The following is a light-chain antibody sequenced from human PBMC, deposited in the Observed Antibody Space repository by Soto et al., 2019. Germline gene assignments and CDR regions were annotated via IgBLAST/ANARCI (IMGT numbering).Light chain of an antibody. Sequence: QSALTHPPSASGSPGQSVTISCTLTSSDVGGYNYVSWYQQHPGKAPKLMIYEVSKRPSGVPDRFSGSKSGNTASLTVSGLQAEDEADYYCSSYAGSNNFVFGTGTKVTVL. CDR2: EVS. V-gene: IGLV2-8*01. CDR3: SSYAGSNNFV. J-gene: IGLJ1*01. CDR1: SSDVGGYNY.